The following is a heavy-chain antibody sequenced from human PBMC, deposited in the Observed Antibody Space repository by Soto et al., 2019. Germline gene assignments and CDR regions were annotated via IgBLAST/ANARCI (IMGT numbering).Heavy chain of an antibody. J-gene: IGHJ3*02. D-gene: IGHD3-22*01. V-gene: IGHV1-69*13. Sequence: SVKVSCKASGCTFSSYAISWVRQAPGQGLEWMGGIIPIFGTANYAQKFQGRVTITADESTSTAYMELSSLRSEDTAVYYCARGWVRAISYAFDIWGQGTMVIVSS. CDR3: ARGWVRAISYAFDI. CDR1: GCTFSSYA. CDR2: IIPIFGTA.